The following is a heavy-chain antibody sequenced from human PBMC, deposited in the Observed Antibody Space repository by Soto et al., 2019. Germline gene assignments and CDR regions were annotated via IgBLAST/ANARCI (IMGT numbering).Heavy chain of an antibody. CDR1: GFTFSNYA. D-gene: IGHD3-10*01. J-gene: IGHJ4*02. CDR2: ISGSGDT. CDR3: AKDRGFGVASATHDS. Sequence: EIQLLESGGGLVQPGGSLRLSCAASGFTFSNYAMTCVRQAPGKGLEWVAGISGSGDTYYADSVKGRFTISRDNSKTPVYLQMNSLRAEDTAIYFCAKDRGFGVASATHDSWGQGTLVTVSS. V-gene: IGHV3-23*01.